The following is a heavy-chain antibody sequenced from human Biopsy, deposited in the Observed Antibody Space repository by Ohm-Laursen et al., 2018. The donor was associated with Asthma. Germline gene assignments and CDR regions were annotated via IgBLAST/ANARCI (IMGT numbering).Heavy chain of an antibody. D-gene: IGHD3-3*01. CDR1: GFTFSSYG. CDR3: SKDTEGRYDFWSGLSYNYYGMDV. Sequence: SLRLSCAAPGFTFSSYGMYWVRQAPGKGLEWVAVISYVGSNKYYADSVKGRFTISRDNSKNTLYLQMNSLRAEDTAVYYYSKDTEGRYDFWSGLSYNYYGMDVWGQGTTVTVSS. V-gene: IGHV3-30*18. J-gene: IGHJ6*02. CDR2: ISYVGSNK.